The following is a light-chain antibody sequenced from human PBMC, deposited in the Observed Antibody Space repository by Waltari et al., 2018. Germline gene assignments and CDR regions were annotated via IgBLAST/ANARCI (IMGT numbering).Light chain of an antibody. CDR1: QSLLHSNGYNY. CDR3: MQALQTLWT. CDR2: LGS. V-gene: IGKV2-28*01. J-gene: IGKJ1*01. Sequence: DIVMTQSPLSLPVTPGEPASISCTSSQSLLHSNGYNYLDWYLQKPGQSPQLLIYLGSNRASGVPDRFSGSGSGTDFTLKISRVEAEDVGVYYCMQALQTLWTFGQGTKVEIK.